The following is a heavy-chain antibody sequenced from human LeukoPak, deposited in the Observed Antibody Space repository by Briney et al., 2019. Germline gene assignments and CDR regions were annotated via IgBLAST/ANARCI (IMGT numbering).Heavy chain of an antibody. D-gene: IGHD1-1*01. CDR1: GGSISSYY. J-gene: IGHJ6*04. Sequence: PSETLSLTCTVSGGSISSYYWSWIRQPPGKGLEWIGYIYYSGSTNYNPSLKSRVTISVDTSKNQFSQKLSSVTAADTAVYYCATSQRRGRGQLERRHYYYYYGMDVWGKGTTVTVSS. V-gene: IGHV4-59*01. CDR2: IYYSGST. CDR3: ATSQRRGRGQLERRHYYYYYGMDV.